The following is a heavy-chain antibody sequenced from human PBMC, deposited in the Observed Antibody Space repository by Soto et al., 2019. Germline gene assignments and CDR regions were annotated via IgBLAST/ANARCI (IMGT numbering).Heavy chain of an antibody. V-gene: IGHV3-33*01. CDR3: ASLDYDSSGYFDDAFDI. D-gene: IGHD3-22*01. J-gene: IGHJ3*02. Sequence: GGSLRLSCAASGFTFSSYGMHWVRQAPGKGLGWVAVIWYDGSNKYYADSVKGRFTISRDNSKNTLYLQMNSLRAEDTAVYYCASLDYDSSGYFDDAFDIWGQGTMVTVSS. CDR2: IWYDGSNK. CDR1: GFTFSSYG.